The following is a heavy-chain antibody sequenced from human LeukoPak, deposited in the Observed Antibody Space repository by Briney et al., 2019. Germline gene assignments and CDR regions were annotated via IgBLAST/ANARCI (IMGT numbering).Heavy chain of an antibody. CDR2: IYHSGST. V-gene: IGHV4-4*02. D-gene: IGHD3-10*01. CDR1: GGSISSSNW. Sequence: SETLSLTCAVSGGSISSSNWWSWVRQPPGKGLEWIGEIYHSGSTNYNPSLKSRVTISVDKSKNQFSLKLSSVTAADTAVYYCARVGYYYGSGSFDYWGQGTLVTVSS. J-gene: IGHJ4*02. CDR3: ARVGYYYGSGSFDY.